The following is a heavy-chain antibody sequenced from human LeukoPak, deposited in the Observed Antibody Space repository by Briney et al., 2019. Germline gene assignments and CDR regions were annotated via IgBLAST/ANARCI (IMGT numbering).Heavy chain of an antibody. CDR2: MSSGSRYI. D-gene: IGHD3-3*01. CDR3: ARDRPTGASRLFVVQ. Sequence: GGSLRLSCAASGFTFSSYSMTWVRQAPGKGLEWVSSMSSGSRYIYYADSVRGRFTISRDNAKNSLYLLMNSLRAEDTAVYYCARDRPTGASRLFVVQWGQGTLVTISS. J-gene: IGHJ4*02. CDR1: GFTFSSYS. V-gene: IGHV3-21*01.